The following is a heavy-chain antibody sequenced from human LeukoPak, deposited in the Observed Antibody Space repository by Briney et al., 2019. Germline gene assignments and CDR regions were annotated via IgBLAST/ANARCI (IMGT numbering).Heavy chain of an antibody. V-gene: IGHV4-59*12. CDR2: IYYSGST. D-gene: IGHD1-26*01. CDR3: ARDVGYSGSWFDP. Sequence: SETLSLTCTVSGGSISSYYWSWIRQPPGKGLEWIGYIYYSGSTNYNPSLKSRVTISVDTSKNQFSLKLSSVTAADTAVYYCARDVGYSGSWFDPWGQGTLVTVSS. J-gene: IGHJ5*02. CDR1: GGSISSYY.